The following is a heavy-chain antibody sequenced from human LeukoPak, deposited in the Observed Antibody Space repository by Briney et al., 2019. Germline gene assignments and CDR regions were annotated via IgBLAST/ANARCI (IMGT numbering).Heavy chain of an antibody. CDR1: GFTFSSYA. Sequence: GASLRLSCAASGFTFSSYAMSWVRQAPGKGLEWVSVIYSGGSTYYADSVKGRFTISRDNSKNTLYLQMSSLRAEDTAVYYCARESYGSGSAMPFYYYYYGMDVWGKGTTVTVSS. J-gene: IGHJ6*04. CDR3: ARESYGSGSAMPFYYYYYGMDV. V-gene: IGHV3-53*01. D-gene: IGHD3-10*01. CDR2: IYSGGST.